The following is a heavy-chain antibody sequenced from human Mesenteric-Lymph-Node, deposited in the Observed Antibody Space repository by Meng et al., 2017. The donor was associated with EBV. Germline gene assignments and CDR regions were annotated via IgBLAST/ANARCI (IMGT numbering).Heavy chain of an antibody. Sequence: KESGPTLVKPPPTLTLTCTFSGFSLTTSGVGVGWIRQHPGKALEWLALIYWDDDKRYSPSLKRRLTITKDTSKNQVVLTMTNMDPVDTATYYCARRPYSWNFDFWGQGTLVTVSS. V-gene: IGHV2-5*02. D-gene: IGHD1-26*01. CDR3: ARRPYSWNFDF. CDR2: IYWDDDK. CDR1: GFSLTTSGVG. J-gene: IGHJ4*02.